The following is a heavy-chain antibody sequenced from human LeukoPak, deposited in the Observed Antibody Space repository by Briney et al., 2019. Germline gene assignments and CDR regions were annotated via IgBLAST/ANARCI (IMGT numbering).Heavy chain of an antibody. CDR2: INPSGGST. V-gene: IGHV1-46*01. CDR3: ARATAMGPYYYYYMDV. Sequence: ASVKVSCKASGYTFTSYYMHWVRQAPGQGLEWMGIINPSGGSTSYAQKFQGRVTMTRDMSTSTVYMELSSLRSEDTAVYYCARATAMGPYYYYYMDVWGKGTTVTVSS. J-gene: IGHJ6*03. CDR1: GYTFTSYY. D-gene: IGHD5-18*01.